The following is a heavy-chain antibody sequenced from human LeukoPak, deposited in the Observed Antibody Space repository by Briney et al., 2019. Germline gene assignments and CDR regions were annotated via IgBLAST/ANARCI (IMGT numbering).Heavy chain of an antibody. CDR3: ARDYSGYDFDH. CDR2: LYYSGRT. CDR1: GDSTSTYF. V-gene: IGHV4-59*01. Sequence: PSETLSLTCTVSGDSTSTYFWCWIRQPPRKGLEWIARLYYSGRTNYTPSLTSRVTLSADTSKNQYSLKLHSVTAADSAIYYCARDYSGYDFDHWGQGTLVTVSS. D-gene: IGHD5-12*01. J-gene: IGHJ4*02.